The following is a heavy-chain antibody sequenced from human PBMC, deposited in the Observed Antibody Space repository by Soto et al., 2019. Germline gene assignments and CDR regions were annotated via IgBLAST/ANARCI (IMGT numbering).Heavy chain of an antibody. CDR1: GFTFSSYW. Sequence: GGSLRLSCAASGFTFSSYWMHWVRQAPGKGLVWVSRINSDGSSTSYADSVKGRFTISRDNAKNTLYLQMNSLRAEDTAVYYCARANSGNRYEVGDYYYYMDVWGKGTTVTVSS. CDR3: ARANSGNRYEVGDYYYYMDV. V-gene: IGHV3-74*01. D-gene: IGHD1-1*01. CDR2: INSDGSST. J-gene: IGHJ6*03.